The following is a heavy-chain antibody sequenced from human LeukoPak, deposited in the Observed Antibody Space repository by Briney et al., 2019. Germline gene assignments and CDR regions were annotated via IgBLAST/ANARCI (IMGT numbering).Heavy chain of an antibody. V-gene: IGHV3-30*18. CDR1: GFIFSSYG. Sequence: GGSLRLSCVASGFIFSSYGLHWVRQAPGKGLEWVAVISQDETNTYYGDSVKGRFTISRDNSKNTLYLQMNNLRVEDTAVYYCAKGYSSSGWYSGLFDYWGQGTLVTVSS. J-gene: IGHJ4*02. CDR2: ISQDETNT. D-gene: IGHD6-19*01. CDR3: AKGYSSSGWYSGLFDY.